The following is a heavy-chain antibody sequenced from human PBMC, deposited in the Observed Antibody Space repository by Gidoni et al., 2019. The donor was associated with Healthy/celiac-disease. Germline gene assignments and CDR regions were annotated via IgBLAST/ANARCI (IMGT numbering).Heavy chain of an antibody. CDR1: GFTFRSYG. D-gene: IGHD6-19*01. CDR2: ICEDGSKK. CDR3: ARDQAVAGTGYYYYGMDV. V-gene: IGHV3-33*01. J-gene: IGHJ6*02. Sequence: QVQLVESVGGVVQPGRSLRLSCAASGFTFRSYGRHWVRQAPGKGLAGVAVICEDGSKKYYADSGKGRFTISRDNSKNTLYLQMNSLRAEDTAVYYCARDQAVAGTGYYYYGMDVWGQGTTVTVSS.